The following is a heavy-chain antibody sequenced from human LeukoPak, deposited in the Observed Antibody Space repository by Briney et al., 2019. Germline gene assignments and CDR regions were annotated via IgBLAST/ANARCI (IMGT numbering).Heavy chain of an antibody. D-gene: IGHD6-13*01. CDR1: GGSISSYY. J-gene: IGHJ5*02. CDR2: IYYSGST. CDR3: ARVDSSRGNWFDP. Sequence: SETLSLTCTVSGGSISSYYWSWIRQPPGKGLEWIGYIYYSGSTNYNPSLKSRATISVDTSKNQFSLKLSSVTAADTAVYYCARVDSSRGNWFDPWGQGTLVTVSS. V-gene: IGHV4-59*01.